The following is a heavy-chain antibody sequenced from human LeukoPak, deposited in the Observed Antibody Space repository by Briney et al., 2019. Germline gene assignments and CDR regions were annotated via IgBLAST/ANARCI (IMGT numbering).Heavy chain of an antibody. CDR1: GFTFSDNY. CDR2: ISSSGSTI. CDR3: ARGAEYYYDSSGYFPFDY. Sequence: PGGSLRLSCAASGFTFSDNYMSWIRQAPGKGLEWVSYISSSGSTIYYADSVKGRFTISRDNAKNSLYLQMNSLRAEDTAIYYCARGAEYYYDSSGYFPFDYWGQGTLVAASS. V-gene: IGHV3-11*04. J-gene: IGHJ4*02. D-gene: IGHD3-22*01.